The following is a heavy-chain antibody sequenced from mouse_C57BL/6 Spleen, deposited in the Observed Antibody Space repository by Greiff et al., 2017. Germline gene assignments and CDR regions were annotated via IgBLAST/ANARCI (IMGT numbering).Heavy chain of an antibody. D-gene: IGHD2-2*01. J-gene: IGHJ2*01. CDR2: INPSTGGT. CDR3: ARSGVSMVTDY. V-gene: IGHV1-42*01. CDR1: GYSFTGYY. Sequence: EVQRVESGPELVKPGASVKISCKASGYSFTGYYMNWVKQSPEKSLEWIGEINPSTGGTTYNQKFKAKATLTVDKSSSTAYMQLKSLTSEDSAVYYCARSGVSMVTDYWGQGTTLTVSS.